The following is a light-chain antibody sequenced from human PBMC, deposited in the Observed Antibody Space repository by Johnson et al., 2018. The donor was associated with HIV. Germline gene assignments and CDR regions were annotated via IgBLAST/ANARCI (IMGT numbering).Light chain of an antibody. CDR1: SSNIGNNY. CDR3: ETWESSPSGV. CDR2: ENN. V-gene: IGLV1-51*02. J-gene: IGLJ1*01. Sequence: QSLLTQPPSVSAASGQNVTISCSGSSSNIGNNYVSWYQQLPGTAPKLLIYENNKRPSGIPDRFSGSQSGTSATLGITGLQTGDEADYYCETWESSPSGVFGTGTKVTVL.